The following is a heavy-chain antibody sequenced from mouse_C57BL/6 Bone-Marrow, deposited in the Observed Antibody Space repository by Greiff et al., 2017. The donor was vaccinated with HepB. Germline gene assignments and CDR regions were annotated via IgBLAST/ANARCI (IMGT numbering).Heavy chain of an antibody. J-gene: IGHJ4*01. CDR1: GFSINSDCY. CDR2: TFYSGIT. CDR3: ASSYGSSYDYYAMDY. Sequence: EVQLVESGPSLVRPSQTLSLTCTVTGFSINSDCYWIWIRQFPGNKLEYIGYTFYSGITYYNPSLESRTYITRDTSKNQFSLKLSSVTTEDTATYYCASSYGSSYDYYAMDYWGQGTSVTVSS. D-gene: IGHD1-1*01. V-gene: IGHV3-3*01.